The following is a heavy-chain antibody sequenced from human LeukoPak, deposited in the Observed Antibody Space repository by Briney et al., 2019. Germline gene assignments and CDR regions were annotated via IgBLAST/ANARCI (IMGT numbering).Heavy chain of an antibody. Sequence: ETLSLTCTVSGGSISSYYWSWIRQPPGKGLEWIGYIYYSGSTNYNPSLKSRVTISVDTSKNQFSLKLSSVTAADTAVYYCARDGADFWSGYSWYFDLWGRGTLVTVSS. D-gene: IGHD3-3*01. CDR2: IYYSGST. V-gene: IGHV4-59*01. J-gene: IGHJ2*01. CDR1: GGSISSYY. CDR3: ARDGADFWSGYSWYFDL.